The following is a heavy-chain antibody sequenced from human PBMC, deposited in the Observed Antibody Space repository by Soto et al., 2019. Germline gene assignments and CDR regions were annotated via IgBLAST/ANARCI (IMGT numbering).Heavy chain of an antibody. V-gene: IGHV3-23*01. Sequence: GGSLRLSCGVSGFTVTSNGVSWVRQAPGKGLEWVSAISPNGQGIWYADSVKGRFTISRDISRNTVFLQMDSLRAEDTAVYYCAKDRQYPRNYFHSGGKGPLVTFPS. CDR3: AKDRQYPRNYFHS. CDR1: GFTVTSNG. J-gene: IGHJ4*02. CDR2: ISPNGQGI. D-gene: IGHD2-2*01.